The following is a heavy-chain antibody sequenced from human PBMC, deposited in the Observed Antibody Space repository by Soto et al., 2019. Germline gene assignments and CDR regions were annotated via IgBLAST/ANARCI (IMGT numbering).Heavy chain of an antibody. D-gene: IGHD3-3*01. CDR3: ARQFDFWSGYYPDAFDI. Sequence: LGESLKISCKGSGYSFTSYWIGWVRQMPGKGLEWMGIIYPGDSDTRYSPSFQGQVTISADKSISTAYLQWSSLKASDTAMYYCARQFDFWSGYYPDAFDIWGQGTMVTVSS. V-gene: IGHV5-51*01. J-gene: IGHJ3*02. CDR1: GYSFTSYW. CDR2: IYPGDSDT.